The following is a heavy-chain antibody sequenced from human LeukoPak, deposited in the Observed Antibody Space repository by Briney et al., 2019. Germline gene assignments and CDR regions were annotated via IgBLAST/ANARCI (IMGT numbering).Heavy chain of an antibody. CDR2: ISAFNGNT. D-gene: IGHD1-14*01. Sequence: GASVKLSCKASGFTFGSSSFSWVRQAPGQGLEWMGWISAFNGNTNYPHKLQGRVTMTTDTATNTDYMELRSLRPDDTAVYYCAREAAGQANRDHLDSWGQGTLVSVSS. CDR3: AREAAGQANRDHLDS. CDR1: GFTFGSSS. J-gene: IGHJ4*02. V-gene: IGHV1-18*01.